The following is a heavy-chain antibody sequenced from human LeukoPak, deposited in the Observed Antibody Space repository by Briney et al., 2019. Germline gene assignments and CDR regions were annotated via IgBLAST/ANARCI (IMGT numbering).Heavy chain of an antibody. V-gene: IGHV4-31*03. CDR3: ARDLYYGSGAFDI. J-gene: IGHJ3*02. CDR2: IYYSGST. D-gene: IGHD3-10*01. Sequence: SEILSLTCTVSGGSISSGGYYWSWIRQHPGKGLEWIGYIYYSGSTYYKPSLKSRVTISVDTSKNQFSLKLSSVTAADTAVYYCARDLYYGSGAFDIWGQGTMVTVSS. CDR1: GGSISSGGYY.